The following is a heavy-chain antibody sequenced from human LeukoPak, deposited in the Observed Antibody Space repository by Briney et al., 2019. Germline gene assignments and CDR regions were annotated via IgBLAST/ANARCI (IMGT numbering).Heavy chain of an antibody. D-gene: IGHD3-16*01. J-gene: IGHJ4*02. V-gene: IGHV4-30-4*01. CDR3: ARRLGKSTLYYFDY. Sequence: SETLSLTCTVSGGSISSGDYYWSWIRQPPGKGLEWIGFIYYSGTTYFNPSLKSRLTMSVDTSKNQFSLKLNPVTAADTAVYYCARRLGKSTLYYFDYWGQGLLVSVSS. CDR1: GGSISSGDYY. CDR2: IYYSGTT.